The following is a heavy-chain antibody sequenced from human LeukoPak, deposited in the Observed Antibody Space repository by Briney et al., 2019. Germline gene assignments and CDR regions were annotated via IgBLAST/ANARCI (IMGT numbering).Heavy chain of an antibody. CDR3: ARFGSPGTMVVTRDDFDI. D-gene: IGHD4-23*01. Sequence: GGSLRLSCAASGFTFSSYSMNWVRQAPGKGLECVSSISSRCSYIYYADSVKGRYTISRDNDKNSLYLQMKSLRAEDTAVYYCARFGSPGTMVVTRDDFDIWGQGTMVTVSS. V-gene: IGHV3-21*01. J-gene: IGHJ3*02. CDR1: GFTFSSYS. CDR2: ISSRCSYI.